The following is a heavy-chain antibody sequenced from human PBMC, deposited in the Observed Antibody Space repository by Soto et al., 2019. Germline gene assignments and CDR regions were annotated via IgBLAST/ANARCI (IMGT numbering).Heavy chain of an antibody. V-gene: IGHV3-48*02. D-gene: IGHD6-6*01. Sequence: EVQLVESGGGLVQPGGSLRLSCAASGFTFSTYSMNWVRQAPGKGLEWVSYISSGSYTIYYVDSVKGRFTISRDNAKNSLYLQMISLKDADTAVYYCARGGSSSDNGMDVWGQGTTVT. J-gene: IGHJ6*02. CDR2: ISSGSYTI. CDR3: ARGGSSSDNGMDV. CDR1: GFTFSTYS.